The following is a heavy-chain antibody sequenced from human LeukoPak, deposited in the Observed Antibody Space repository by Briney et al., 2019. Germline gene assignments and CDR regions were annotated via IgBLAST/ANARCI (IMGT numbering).Heavy chain of an antibody. Sequence: GGSLRLSCAASGFIVSSNYMSWVRQAPGKGLEWVSVIYSGGSTYYADSVKGRFTISRDNSKNTLYLQMNNLRAEDTAVYYCARGVYPDYFQHWGQGTLVTVSS. V-gene: IGHV3-66*02. D-gene: IGHD1-14*01. CDR2: IYSGGST. CDR1: GFIVSSNY. CDR3: ARGVYPDYFQH. J-gene: IGHJ1*01.